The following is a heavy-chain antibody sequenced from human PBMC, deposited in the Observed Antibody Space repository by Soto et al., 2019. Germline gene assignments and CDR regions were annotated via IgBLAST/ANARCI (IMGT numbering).Heavy chain of an antibody. V-gene: IGHV3-23*01. CDR1: GFTFSSYA. D-gene: IGHD1-1*01. CDR3: AKDLELEVFTAEYLDH. J-gene: IGHJ4*02. Sequence: EVQLLESGGGLVQPGGSLRLSCAASGFTFSSYAMSWVRQAPGKGMEWVSSISGYGGSTYYADSVKGRFTISRDNSKNTLYLQMNSLRAEDNAVYYCAKDLELEVFTAEYLDHWGQGSLVTVSS. CDR2: ISGYGGST.